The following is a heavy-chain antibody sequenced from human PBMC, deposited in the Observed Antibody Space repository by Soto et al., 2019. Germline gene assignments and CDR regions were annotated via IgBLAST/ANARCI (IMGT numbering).Heavy chain of an antibody. Sequence: EVQLLESGGGLVQPGGSLRLSCAASGFTFSSYAMSWVRQAPGKGLEWVSAISGSGGSTYYADSVKGRFTISRDNSKNTLYLQMKGLRDEDTAVYYCAKDSRAGDYIDGAFDIWGQGTMVTVSS. CDR1: GFTFSSYA. CDR2: ISGSGGST. V-gene: IGHV3-23*01. D-gene: IGHD2-21*01. J-gene: IGHJ3*02. CDR3: AKDSRAGDYIDGAFDI.